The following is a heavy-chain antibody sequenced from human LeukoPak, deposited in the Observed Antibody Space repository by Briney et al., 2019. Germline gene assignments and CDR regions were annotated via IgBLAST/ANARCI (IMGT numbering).Heavy chain of an antibody. CDR3: TTDLVQLWLRDY. CDR1: GFTFSNAW. Sequence: GGSPRLSCAASGFTFSNAWMSWVRQAPGKGLEWVGRIKSKTDGGTTDYAAPVKGRFTTSRDDSKNTLYLQMNSLKTEDTAVYYCTTDLVQLWLRDYWGQGTLVTVSS. CDR2: IKSKTDGGTT. J-gene: IGHJ4*02. D-gene: IGHD5-18*01. V-gene: IGHV3-15*01.